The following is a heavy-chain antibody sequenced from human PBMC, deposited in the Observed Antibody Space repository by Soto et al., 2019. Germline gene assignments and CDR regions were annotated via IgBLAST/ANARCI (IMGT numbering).Heavy chain of an antibody. V-gene: IGHV4-30-2*01. CDR3: ASYYYGSGRSDY. CDR1: GGSISSGGYS. D-gene: IGHD3-10*01. CDR2: IYHSGST. Sequence: QLQLQESGSGLVKPSQTLSLTCAVSGGSISSGGYSWSWIRQPPGKGLEWIGYIYHSGSTYYNPSLKSRVPLSVDRSKNQFSLKLSSVTAADTAVYYWASYYYGSGRSDYWGPGTLVTVSS. J-gene: IGHJ4*02.